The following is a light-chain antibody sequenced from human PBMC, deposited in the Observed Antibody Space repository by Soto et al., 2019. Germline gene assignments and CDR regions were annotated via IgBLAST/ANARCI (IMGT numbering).Light chain of an antibody. CDR1: QSVSSSY. Sequence: ENVSTQSPGTLSLSSGERATLSCRASQSVSSSYLAWYQQKPGQAPRLLIYGASSRATGIPDRFSGSGSGTDFTLTISRLEPEDSAVYYCQQYGSSPLTFGGGTKVEIK. CDR2: GAS. J-gene: IGKJ4*01. V-gene: IGKV3-20*01. CDR3: QQYGSSPLT.